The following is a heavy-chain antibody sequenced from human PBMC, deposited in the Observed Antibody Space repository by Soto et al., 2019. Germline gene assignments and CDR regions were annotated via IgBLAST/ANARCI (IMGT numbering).Heavy chain of an antibody. CDR3: ARDIAAAREFNWFDP. Sequence: PSETLSLTCAVSGYSISNSNWWGWIRQSPGKGLEWIGYIYYSGSTLYNPSLKSRVTMSVDTSKNQFSLKLSSVTAADTAVYYCARDIAAAREFNWFDPWGQGTLVTVSS. CDR2: IYYSGST. J-gene: IGHJ5*02. CDR1: GYSISNSNW. D-gene: IGHD6-6*01. V-gene: IGHV4-28*03.